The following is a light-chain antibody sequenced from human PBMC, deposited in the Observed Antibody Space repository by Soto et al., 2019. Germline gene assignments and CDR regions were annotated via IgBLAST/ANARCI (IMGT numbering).Light chain of an antibody. CDR1: SSDVGSYNL. CDR2: EGS. J-gene: IGLJ2*01. Sequence: QSVLTQPASVSGSRGQSITISCTGTSSDVGSYNLVSWYQHHPGKAPKLIIYEGSTRPSGVSNRFSGSKSGNTASLTISRLQTEDEADYYCCSYAGSTTYVLFGGGTKLTVL. V-gene: IGLV2-23*01. CDR3: CSYAGSTTYVL.